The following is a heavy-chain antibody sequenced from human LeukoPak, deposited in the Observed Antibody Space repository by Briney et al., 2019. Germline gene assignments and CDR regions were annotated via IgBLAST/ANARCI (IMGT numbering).Heavy chain of an antibody. CDR1: GLTFSSHW. J-gene: IGHJ4*02. Sequence: GGSLRLSCATSGLTFSSHWMHWVRQAPGKGLEWVSAISGSGGDTYYADSVKGRFTISRDNSKNTLYLQMNSLRAEDTAVYYCAKEWNYDSSGYPNYFDYWGQGTLVIVSS. CDR2: ISGSGGDT. D-gene: IGHD3-22*01. V-gene: IGHV3-23*01. CDR3: AKEWNYDSSGYPNYFDY.